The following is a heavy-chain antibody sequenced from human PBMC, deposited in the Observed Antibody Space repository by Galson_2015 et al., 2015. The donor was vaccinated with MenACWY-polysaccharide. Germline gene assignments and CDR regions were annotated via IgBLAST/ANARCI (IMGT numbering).Heavy chain of an antibody. V-gene: IGHV3-23*01. CDR3: ATYRQFQRRDDP. D-gene: IGHD3-16*02. CDR1: GFTFSAYA. J-gene: IGHJ5*02. Sequence: SLRLSCAASGFTFSAYAMTWVRQAPGKGLEWVAVIGLTGDNIQYADSVKGRFTISRDNSMSTLYLQMSSLRAEDTAVYYCATYRQFQRRDDPWGHGTLVTVSS. CDR2: IGLTGDNI.